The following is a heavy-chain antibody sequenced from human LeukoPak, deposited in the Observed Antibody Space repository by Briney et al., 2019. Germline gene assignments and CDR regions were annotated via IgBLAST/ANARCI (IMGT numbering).Heavy chain of an antibody. V-gene: IGHV3-30-3*01. D-gene: IGHD3-10*01. J-gene: IGHJ4*02. CDR1: GFTFSSYA. Sequence: PGGSLRLSCAASGFTFSSYAMHWVRQAPGKGLEWVAVTSYDGSNKYYADSVKGRFTISRDNSKNTLYLQMNSLRAEDTAVYYCARGRMVRDHFDYWGQGTLVTVSS. CDR3: ARGRMVRDHFDY. CDR2: TSYDGSNK.